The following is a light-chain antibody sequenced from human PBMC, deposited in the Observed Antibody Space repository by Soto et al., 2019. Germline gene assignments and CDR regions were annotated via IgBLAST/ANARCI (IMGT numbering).Light chain of an antibody. CDR3: QQYSIWRT. CDR2: KAS. CDR1: QTISSW. J-gene: IGKJ1*01. V-gene: IGKV1-5*03. Sequence: DIQMTQSPSTLSGSVGDRFAITFRASQTISSWLAWYQQKPGKAPKLLIYKASTLKSGVPSRFSGSGSGTEFTLTISSLQSEDFAVYYCQQYSIWRTFGQGTKVDIK.